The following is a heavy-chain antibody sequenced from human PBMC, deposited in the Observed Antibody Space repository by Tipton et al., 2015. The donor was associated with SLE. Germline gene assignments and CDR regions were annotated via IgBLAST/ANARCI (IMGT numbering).Heavy chain of an antibody. CDR3: ARDRLISAAISYFDY. CDR2: IYYSGST. Sequence: TLSLTCTVSGGSISSYYWSWIRQPPGKGLEWIGYIYYSGSTNYNPSLKSRVSISFDTSKNQFSLMLTSVTAADTAIYYCARDRLISAAISYFDYWGQGVLVTVSS. CDR1: GGSISSYY. J-gene: IGHJ4*02. V-gene: IGHV4-59*12. D-gene: IGHD6-6*01.